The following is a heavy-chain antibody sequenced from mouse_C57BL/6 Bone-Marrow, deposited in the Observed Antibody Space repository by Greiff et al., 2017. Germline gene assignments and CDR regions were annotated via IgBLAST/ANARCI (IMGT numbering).Heavy chain of an antibody. CDR3: ARRNWDVDY. V-gene: IGHV1-19*01. D-gene: IGHD4-1*01. CDR1: GYTFTDYY. J-gene: IGHJ2*01. CDR2: INPYNGGT. Sequence: VQLQQSGPVLVKPGASVKMSCKASGYTFTDYYMNWVKQSHGKSLEWIGVINPYNGGTSYNQKFKGKATLTVDKSSSTAYMELNSLTSEDSAVYYCARRNWDVDYWGQGTTLTVSS.